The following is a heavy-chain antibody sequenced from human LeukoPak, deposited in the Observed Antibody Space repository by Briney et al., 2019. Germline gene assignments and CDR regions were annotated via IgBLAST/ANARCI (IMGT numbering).Heavy chain of an antibody. CDR2: FDPEDGET. CDR3: ARPPLYSRSYDANAFDI. CDR1: GYTLPELS. J-gene: IGHJ3*02. D-gene: IGHD1-26*01. Sequence: GASVKDSCKVSGYTLPELSMHWVRQAPGKGLAWMGGFDPEDGETIYVQKFQGRVTMTEDTSTDTAYIELSSLRSEDTAVYYFARPPLYSRSYDANAFDIWGQGTMVTVSS. V-gene: IGHV1-24*01.